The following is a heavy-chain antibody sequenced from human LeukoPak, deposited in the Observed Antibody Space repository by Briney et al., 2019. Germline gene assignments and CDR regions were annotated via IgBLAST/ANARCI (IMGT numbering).Heavy chain of an antibody. CDR3: ARDITIFGVIINFDY. D-gene: IGHD3-3*01. CDR1: GFTYSGYS. Sequence: GGSLRLSCAASGFTYSGYSMNWIRQAPGKGLEWVSYISLSSSTIYYADSVKGRFTISRDNAKNSLYLQMNSLRAEDTAVYYCARDITIFGVIINFDYWGQGTLVTVSS. J-gene: IGHJ4*02. V-gene: IGHV3-48*01. CDR2: ISLSSSTI.